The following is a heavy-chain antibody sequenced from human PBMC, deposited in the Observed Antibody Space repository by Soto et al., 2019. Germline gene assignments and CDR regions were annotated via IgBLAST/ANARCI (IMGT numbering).Heavy chain of an antibody. CDR2: ISYDGSNK. Sequence: GGSLRLSCAASGFTFSSYGMHWVRQAPGKGLEWVAVISYDGSNKYYADSVKGRFTISRDNSKNTLYLQMNSLRAEDTAVYYCAKDNFRYCSGGSCYLFDYWGQGTLVTVSS. CDR3: AKDNFRYCSGGSCYLFDY. J-gene: IGHJ4*02. CDR1: GFTFSSYG. V-gene: IGHV3-30*18. D-gene: IGHD2-15*01.